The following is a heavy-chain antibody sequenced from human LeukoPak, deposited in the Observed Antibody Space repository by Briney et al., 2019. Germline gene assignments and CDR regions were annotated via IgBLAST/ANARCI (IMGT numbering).Heavy chain of an antibody. CDR3: ARAVITMIVPSGDWFDP. CDR1: GGSISSGSYY. Sequence: TLSLTCTVSGGSISSGSYYWIWIRQPPGKGLEWSGRIYTSGSTNYNPSLKSRVTISVDTSKNQFSLKLSSVTAADTAVYYCARAVITMIVPSGDWFDPWGQGTLVTVSS. V-gene: IGHV4-61*02. D-gene: IGHD3-22*01. CDR2: IYTSGST. J-gene: IGHJ5*02.